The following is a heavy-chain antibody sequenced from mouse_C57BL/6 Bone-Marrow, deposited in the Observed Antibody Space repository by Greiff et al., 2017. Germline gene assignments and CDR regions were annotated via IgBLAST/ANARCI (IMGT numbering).Heavy chain of an antibody. CDR3: THDGYYWFAY. CDR2: IDPENGDT. J-gene: IGHJ3*01. Sequence: VQLKESGAELVRPGASVKLSCTASGFNIKDDYMHWVKQRPEQGLEWIGWIDPENGDTEYASKFQGKATITADTSSNTAYLQLSSLTSEDTAVYYCTHDGYYWFAYWGQGTLVTVSA. CDR1: GFNIKDDY. D-gene: IGHD2-3*01. V-gene: IGHV14-4*01.